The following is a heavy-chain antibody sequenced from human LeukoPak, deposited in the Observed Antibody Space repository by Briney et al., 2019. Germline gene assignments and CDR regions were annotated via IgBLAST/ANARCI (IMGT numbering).Heavy chain of an antibody. D-gene: IGHD2-2*01. CDR1: GGSISSGGYY. J-gene: IGHJ4*02. CDR3: ARGRGSSTSCYGY. V-gene: IGHV4-31*03. Sequence: SQTLSLTCTVSGGSISSGGYYWSWIRQHPGKGLEWIGYIYYSGSTNYNPSLKSRVTISVDTSKNQFSLKLSSVTAADTAVYYCARGRGSSTSCYGYWGQGTLVTVSS. CDR2: IYYSGST.